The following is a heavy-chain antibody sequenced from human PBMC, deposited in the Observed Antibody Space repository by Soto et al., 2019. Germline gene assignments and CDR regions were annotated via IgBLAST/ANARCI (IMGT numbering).Heavy chain of an antibody. CDR2: IRSKAYGGTT. D-gene: IGHD2-15*01. CDR1: GFTFGDYA. Sequence: PGGSLILSCTASGFTFGDYAMSWFRQAPGKGLEWVGFIRSKAYGGTTEYAASVKGRFTISRDDSKSIAYLQMNSLKTEDTAVYYCTRGCSGGSCYYNWFDPWGQGTLVTXSS. V-gene: IGHV3-49*03. CDR3: TRGCSGGSCYYNWFDP. J-gene: IGHJ5*02.